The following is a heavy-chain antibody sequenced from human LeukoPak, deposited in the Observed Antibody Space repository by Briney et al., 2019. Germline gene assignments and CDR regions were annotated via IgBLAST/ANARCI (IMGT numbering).Heavy chain of an antibody. CDR1: GGSVSSGSYY. CDR3: ARSYDILTGYYRLHGSWFDP. Sequence: SETLSLTCTVSGGSVSSGSYYWSWIRQPPGKGLEWIGYIYYSGSTNYNPSLKSRVTISVDTSKNQFSLKLSSVTAADTAVYYCARSYDILTGYYRLHGSWFDPWGQGTLVTVSS. CDR2: IYYSGST. J-gene: IGHJ5*02. D-gene: IGHD3-9*01. V-gene: IGHV4-61*01.